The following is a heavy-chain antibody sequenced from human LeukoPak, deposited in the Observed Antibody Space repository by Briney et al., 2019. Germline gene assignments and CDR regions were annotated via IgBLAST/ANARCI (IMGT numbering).Heavy chain of an antibody. V-gene: IGHV1-24*01. J-gene: IGHJ4*02. CDR3: ATGNSYDYVWGSYRDPGENYFDY. CDR1: GYTLTELS. CDR2: FDPEDGET. Sequence: ASVKVSCKVSGYTLTELSMHWVRQAPGKGLEWMGGFDPEDGETIYAQKFQGRVTMTEDTSTDTAYMELSSLRSEDTAVYYCATGNSYDYVWGSYRDPGENYFDYWGQGTLVTVSS. D-gene: IGHD3-16*01.